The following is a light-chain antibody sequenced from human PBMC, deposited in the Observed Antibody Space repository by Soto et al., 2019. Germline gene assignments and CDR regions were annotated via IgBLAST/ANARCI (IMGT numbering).Light chain of an antibody. CDR1: SSDVGTYNY. CDR3: SSYTTSNTQV. CDR2: DVS. V-gene: IGLV2-14*01. Sequence: QSALTQPASVSGSPGQSITISCTGTSSDVGTYNYVSWYQPRPGKAPKLMIYDVSYRPSGVSNRLSGYKSANTASLTISGLQAEDEADYYCSSYTTSNTQVFGGGTQLTVL. J-gene: IGLJ3*02.